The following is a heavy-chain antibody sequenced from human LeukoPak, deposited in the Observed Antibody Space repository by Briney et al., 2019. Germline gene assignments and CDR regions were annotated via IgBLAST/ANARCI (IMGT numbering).Heavy chain of an antibody. D-gene: IGHD4-23*01. CDR3: ARWGPTVVTPLNY. CDR2: ISADNGNT. J-gene: IGHJ4*02. CDR1: GYTLTSYG. V-gene: IGHV1-18*01. Sequence: ASVKVSCKASGYTLTSYGISWVRQAPGQALEWMGWISADNGNTNYAQKLQDRVTMTTDTSTSTAYMELRSLRSDDTAVYYCARWGPTVVTPLNYWGQGTLVTVSS.